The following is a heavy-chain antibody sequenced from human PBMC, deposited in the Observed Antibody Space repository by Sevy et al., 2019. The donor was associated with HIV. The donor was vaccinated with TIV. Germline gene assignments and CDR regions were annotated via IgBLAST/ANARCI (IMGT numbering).Heavy chain of an antibody. CDR1: GFTFSSYS. V-gene: IGHV3-48*01. D-gene: IGHD2-15*01. Sequence: GSLRLSCAASGFTFSSYSMNWVRQAPGKGLEWVSYISSSSSTIYYADSVKGRFTISRDNAKNSLYLQMNSLRAEDTAVYYFARVEIVVGGAFDIWGQGTMVTVSS. J-gene: IGHJ3*02. CDR2: ISSSSSTI. CDR3: ARVEIVVGGAFDI.